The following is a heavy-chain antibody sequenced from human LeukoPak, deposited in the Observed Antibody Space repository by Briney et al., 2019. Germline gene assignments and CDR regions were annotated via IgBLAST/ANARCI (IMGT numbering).Heavy chain of an antibody. CDR1: GISLSTSAVG. J-gene: IGHJ4*02. Sequence: SGPTLAKPTQTLTLTCTISGISLSTSAVGVGWIRQPPGKALEWLAAIYWDDDKRHSPSLKSRLTITKDTSKNQVVLTMTNMDPVDTATYYCARGLKVQQLVREFDYWGQGTLVTVSS. D-gene: IGHD6-13*01. CDR2: IYWDDDK. V-gene: IGHV2-5*02. CDR3: ARGLKVQQLVREFDY.